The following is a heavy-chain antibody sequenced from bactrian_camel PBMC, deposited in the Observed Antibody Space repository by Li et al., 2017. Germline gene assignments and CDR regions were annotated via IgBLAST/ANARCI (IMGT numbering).Heavy chain of an antibody. Sequence: HVQLVESGGGSVQPGGSLRLSCVASVYTISTYCIGWFRQAPGKQREGLAAVHTNTGGSYYADSVKGRFTISQDSAKSTVSLQMNNLKPEDTATYYCAAEVWGVSSCVRDVRCLYLLGPGDPGHRL. J-gene: IGHJ4*01. CDR1: VYTISTYC. V-gene: IGHV3S53*01. CDR2: HTNTGGS. CDR3: AAEVWGVSSCVRDVRCLYL. D-gene: IGHD3*01.